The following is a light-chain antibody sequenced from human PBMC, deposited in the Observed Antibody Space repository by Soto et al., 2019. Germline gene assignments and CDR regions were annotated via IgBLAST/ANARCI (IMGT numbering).Light chain of an antibody. CDR3: SSYTVSNTHPHG. CDR2: EVT. Sequence: QSVLTQPASVSGSPGQSITISCTGTRRDVGGYNYVSWYQQYPGKSPKLLIYEVTHRPSGVSNRFSGSKSGNTASLTISGRQAQDEADYYCSSYTVSNTHPHGFGPGTKGTVL. CDR1: RRDVGGYNY. J-gene: IGLJ1*01. V-gene: IGLV2-14*01.